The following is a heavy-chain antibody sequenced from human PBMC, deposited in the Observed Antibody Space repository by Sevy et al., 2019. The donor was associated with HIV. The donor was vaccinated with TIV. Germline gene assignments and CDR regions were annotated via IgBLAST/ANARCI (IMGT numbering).Heavy chain of an antibody. CDR1: GGTFSSYA. Sequence: ASVKVSCKASGGTFSSYAISWVRQAPGQGLEWMGGIIPIFGTANYAQKFQGRVTITADESTSTAYMELSSLRSEDTAVYYCATASGYSGFPTIRGYYYYYYGMDVWGQGTTVTVSS. CDR3: ATASGYSGFPTIRGYYYYYYGMDV. D-gene: IGHD5-12*01. CDR2: IIPIFGTA. J-gene: IGHJ6*02. V-gene: IGHV1-69*13.